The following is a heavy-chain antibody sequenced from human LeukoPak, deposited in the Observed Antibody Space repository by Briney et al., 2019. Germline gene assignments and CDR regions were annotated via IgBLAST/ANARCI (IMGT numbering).Heavy chain of an antibody. CDR3: ARDGLAAAGTGFLDY. V-gene: IGHV3-21*01. Sequence: GGSLRLSCAASGFTFSSYSMNWVRQAPGKGLEWVSSISSSSSYIYYADSVKGRFTISRDNAKNSLYLQMNSLRAEDTAAYYCARDGLAAAGTGFLDYWGQGTLVTVSS. D-gene: IGHD6-13*01. CDR1: GFTFSSYS. J-gene: IGHJ4*02. CDR2: ISSSSSYI.